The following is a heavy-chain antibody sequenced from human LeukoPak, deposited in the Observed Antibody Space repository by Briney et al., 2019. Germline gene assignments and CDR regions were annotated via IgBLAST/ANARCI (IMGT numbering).Heavy chain of an antibody. V-gene: IGHV3-21*01. CDR3: ARGSEGYCSGGGCYYGMDV. Sequence: GGSLRLSCAVSGITLSNYGMSWVRQSPGKGLEWVAGISGSGGGTNYADSVKGRFTISRDNAENSLYLQMNSLRAEDTAVYYCARGSEGYCSGGGCYYGMDVWGQGTTVTVSS. J-gene: IGHJ6*01. D-gene: IGHD2-15*01. CDR1: GITLSNYG. CDR2: ISGSGGGT.